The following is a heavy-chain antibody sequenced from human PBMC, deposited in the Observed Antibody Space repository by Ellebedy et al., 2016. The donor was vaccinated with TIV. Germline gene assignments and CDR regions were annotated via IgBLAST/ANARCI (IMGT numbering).Heavy chain of an antibody. CDR1: GYTFTDYF. CDR2: INPKSGDT. V-gene: IGHV1-2*02. J-gene: IGHJ4*02. CDR3: VKGGYYDRGASRGGYFDY. D-gene: IGHD3-3*01. Sequence: ASVKVSXXASGYTFTDYFIHWVRRAPGQGLEWMGWINPKSGDTKFSQKYKDRVTMTRDTSISAAYMALSRLSSDDTAIYYCVKGGYYDRGASRGGYFDYWGQGTLVTVSS.